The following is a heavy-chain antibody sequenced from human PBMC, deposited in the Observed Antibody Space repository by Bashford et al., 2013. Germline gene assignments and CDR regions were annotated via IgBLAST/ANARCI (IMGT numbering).Heavy chain of an antibody. V-gene: IGHV3-21*03. CDR2: ISSSLIYT. Sequence: GGSLRLSCAASGFTFSSYTMNWVRQTPGKGLEWVSSISSSLIYTYYADSVRGRFTISRDNADNSLYLQLNNLRPEDTGVYYCARVTYMATVTTFYFHHMDVWGKGTTVTVSS. J-gene: IGHJ6*03. CDR1: GFTFSSYT. D-gene: IGHD5-12*01. CDR3: ARVTYMATVTTFYFHHMDV.